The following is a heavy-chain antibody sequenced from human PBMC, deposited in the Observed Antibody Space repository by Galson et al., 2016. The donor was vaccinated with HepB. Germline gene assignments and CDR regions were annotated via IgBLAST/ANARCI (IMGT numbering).Heavy chain of an antibody. CDR1: GFTFSGSA. V-gene: IGHV3-73*01. CDR3: AKAGDPYSNYFSIYFDY. D-gene: IGHD4-11*01. Sequence: SLRLSCAASGFTFSGSAMHWVRQASGKGLEWVGRITSKAYNYATAYGASVRGRFTISRDDSKNTAYLQMNSLRAEDTAVYYCAKAGDPYSNYFSIYFDYWGQGALVTVSS. CDR2: ITSKAYNYAT. J-gene: IGHJ4*02.